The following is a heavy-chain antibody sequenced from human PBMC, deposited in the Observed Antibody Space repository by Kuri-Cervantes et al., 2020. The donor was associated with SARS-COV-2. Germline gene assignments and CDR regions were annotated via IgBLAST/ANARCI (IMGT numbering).Heavy chain of an antibody. V-gene: IGHV1-8*03. D-gene: IGHD4-11*01. CDR2: MNPNSGNT. CDR3: ARALYSSYVYFDL. Sequence: ASVKVSCKASGYTFTSNGISWVRQATGQGLEWMGWMNPNSGNTGYAQKFQGRVTITRNTSISTAYMELSSLRSEDTAVYYCARALYSSYVYFDLWGRGTLVTVSS. CDR1: GYTFTSNG. J-gene: IGHJ2*01.